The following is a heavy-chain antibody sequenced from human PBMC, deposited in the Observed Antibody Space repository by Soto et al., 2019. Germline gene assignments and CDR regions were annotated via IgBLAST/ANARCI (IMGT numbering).Heavy chain of an antibody. CDR2: INHSGST. CDR1: GGSFSGYY. J-gene: IGHJ5*02. Sequence: SETLSLTCAVYGGSFSGYYWSWIRQPPGKGLEWIGEINHSGSTNYNPSLKSRVTISVDTSKNQFSLKLSSVTAADTAVYYCARSTLLRIRWFDPWGQGTLVTVSS. D-gene: IGHD2-15*01. V-gene: IGHV4-34*01. CDR3: ARSTLLRIRWFDP.